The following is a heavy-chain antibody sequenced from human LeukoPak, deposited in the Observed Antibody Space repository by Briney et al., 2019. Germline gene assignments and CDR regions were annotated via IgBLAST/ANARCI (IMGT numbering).Heavy chain of an antibody. CDR2: IRSKANSYAT. CDR3: TTLYDSSGYPTFDAFDI. D-gene: IGHD3-22*01. J-gene: IGHJ3*02. V-gene: IGHV3-73*01. CDR1: GLTFSGSA. Sequence: GGSLRLSCAASGLTFSGSAMHWVRQASGKGLEWVGRIRSKANSYATAYAASVKGRVTISRDDSKNTAYLQMNSLKTEDTAVYYCTTLYDSSGYPTFDAFDIWGQGTMVTVSS.